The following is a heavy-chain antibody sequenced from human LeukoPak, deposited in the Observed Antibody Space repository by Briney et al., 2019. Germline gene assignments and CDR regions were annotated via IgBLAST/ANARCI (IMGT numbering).Heavy chain of an antibody. CDR3: ARYGHSPFFDY. V-gene: IGHV1-46*01. Sequence: ASVKVSCKASGYTFTNYHMNWVRQAPGQGLEWMGIINPSGGSTTNAQKFQGRVIMTRDMSTSTVYMELSSLRSEDTAVYFCARYGHSPFFDYWGQGTLVSVSS. CDR1: GYTFTNYH. CDR2: INPSGGST. J-gene: IGHJ4*02. D-gene: IGHD4-17*01.